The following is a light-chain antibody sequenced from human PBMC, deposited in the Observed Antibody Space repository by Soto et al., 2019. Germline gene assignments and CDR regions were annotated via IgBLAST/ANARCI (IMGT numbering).Light chain of an antibody. CDR3: SSYTTSNTRQIV. V-gene: IGLV2-14*03. J-gene: IGLJ1*01. CDR2: DVT. Sequence: LTQPASGSGSPGQSITISCTGTSSDVGGYNYVSWYQHHPGKAPKLIIYDVTNRPSGVSNPFSGSKSGNTASLTISGLQPEDEADYYCSSYTTSNTRQIVFGTGTKVTVL. CDR1: SSDVGGYNY.